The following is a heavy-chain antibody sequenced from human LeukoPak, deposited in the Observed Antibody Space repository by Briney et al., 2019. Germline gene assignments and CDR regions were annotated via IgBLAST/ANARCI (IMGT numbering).Heavy chain of an antibody. CDR1: GGSISSSGYY. Sequence: SETLSLTCTVSGGSISSSGYYWVWIRQPPGKGLEWIGSISYSGSTYYNPSLKSRVTISVDTSKNQFSLKLSSVTAADTAVYYCARDYATDTDMVWGQGTLVTVSS. D-gene: IGHD5-18*01. V-gene: IGHV4-39*02. CDR3: ARDYATDTDMV. J-gene: IGHJ4*02. CDR2: ISYSGST.